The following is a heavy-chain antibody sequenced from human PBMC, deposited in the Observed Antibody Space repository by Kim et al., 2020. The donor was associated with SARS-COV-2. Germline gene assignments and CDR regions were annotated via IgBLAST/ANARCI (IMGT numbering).Heavy chain of an antibody. CDR3: AKEGNYDSSWSGGMDV. CDR2: IWYDGSNK. D-gene: IGHD3-22*01. CDR1: GFTFSSYG. V-gene: IGHV3-33*06. Sequence: GGSLRLSCAASGFTFSSYGMHWVRQAPGKGLEWVAVIWYDGSNKYYADSVKGRFTISRDNSKNTLYLQMNSLRAEDTAVYYCAKEGNYDSSWSGGMDVWGQGTTVTVSS. J-gene: IGHJ6*02.